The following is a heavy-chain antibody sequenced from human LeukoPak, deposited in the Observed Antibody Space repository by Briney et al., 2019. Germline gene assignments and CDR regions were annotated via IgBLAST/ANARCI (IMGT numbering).Heavy chain of an antibody. D-gene: IGHD6-13*01. CDR2: IYYSGTT. J-gene: IGHJ4*02. V-gene: IGHV4-59*01. Sequence: SETLSLTCTVSGGSISNYYWSWIRQPPGKGLEWIGYIYYSGTTNYNPSLKSRVTISVDTSKNQFSLKLNSVTAADTAVYYCARGVYIAAAQYGYWGQGALVTVSS. CDR3: ARGVYIAAAQYGY. CDR1: GGSISNYY.